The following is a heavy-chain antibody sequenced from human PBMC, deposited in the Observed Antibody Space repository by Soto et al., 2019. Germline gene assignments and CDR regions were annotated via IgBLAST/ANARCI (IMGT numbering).Heavy chain of an antibody. CDR1: GGAFIRYF. CDR3: SHFSDLEWFDP. V-gene: IGHV4-59*01. J-gene: IGHJ5*02. CDR2: IFYTGST. D-gene: IGHD3-10*01. Sequence: QVQLQESGPGLVMPSETLSLTCTVSGGAFIRYFWSWIRQSPGKGLEWIGYIFYTGSTTYNPSLKSRVTISIDTSKNQFPLKLSSLTAADSAGYYGSHFSDLEWFDPWGQGTLVTVSS.